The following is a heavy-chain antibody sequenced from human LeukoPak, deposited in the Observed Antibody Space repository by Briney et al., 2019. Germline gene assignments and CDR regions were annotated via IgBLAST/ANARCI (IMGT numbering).Heavy chain of an antibody. CDR1: GYTVTSYY. Sequence: GASVKVSCKASGYTVTSYYMHWVRQAPGQGLEWMGLINPSVGSTSYGQKFQGRVTMTRDTPTNTVYMELSSLRSEDTAVYYCARFYCSRTSCYFDSWGQGTLVTVSS. D-gene: IGHD2-2*01. CDR2: INPSVGST. J-gene: IGHJ4*02. CDR3: ARFYCSRTSCYFDS. V-gene: IGHV1-46*01.